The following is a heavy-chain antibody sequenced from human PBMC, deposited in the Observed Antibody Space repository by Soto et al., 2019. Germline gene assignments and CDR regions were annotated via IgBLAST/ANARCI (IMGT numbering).Heavy chain of an antibody. V-gene: IGHV4-31*03. CDR1: GGSMSSGGYY. D-gene: IGHD3-22*01. CDR2: IYYSGST. Sequence: PSGTLSLTCTVSGGSMSSGGYYWSWIRQHPGKGLEWIGYIYYSGSTYYNPSLKSRVTISVDTSKNQFSLKLSSVTAADTAVYYCARGRNYYDSSGYYYRGYYFDYWGQGTLVTVSS. CDR3: ARGRNYYDSSGYYYRGYYFDY. J-gene: IGHJ4*02.